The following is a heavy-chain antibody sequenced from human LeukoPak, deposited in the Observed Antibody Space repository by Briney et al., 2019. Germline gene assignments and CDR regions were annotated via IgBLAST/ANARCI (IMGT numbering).Heavy chain of an antibody. Sequence: GRSLRLSCAASGFTFSSYGMHWVRQAPGKGLEWVAVISYDGSNKYYADSVKGRFTISRDNSKNTLYLQMNSLRAEDTAVYYCAKDAERYFDWLSSFDYWGQGTLVTVSS. CDR3: AKDAERYFDWLSSFDY. V-gene: IGHV3-30*18. CDR1: GFTFSSYG. CDR2: ISYDGSNK. D-gene: IGHD3-9*01. J-gene: IGHJ4*02.